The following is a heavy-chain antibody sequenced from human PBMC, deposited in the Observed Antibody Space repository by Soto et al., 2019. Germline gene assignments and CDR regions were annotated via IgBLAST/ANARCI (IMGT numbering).Heavy chain of an antibody. CDR3: ARVWLAGQDQMYNWFDP. J-gene: IGHJ5*02. D-gene: IGHD3-10*01. V-gene: IGHV1-18*01. Sequence: QVQLVQSGAEVKKPGASVKVSCKASGYTFTNYGISWVRQAPGQGLEWMGWISAYNGNTNYAQKLQGRVTMTTDTSRSTAYRGLRRLRSADTAVYYCARVWLAGQDQMYNWFDPWGQGTLVTVSS. CDR1: GYTFTNYG. CDR2: ISAYNGNT.